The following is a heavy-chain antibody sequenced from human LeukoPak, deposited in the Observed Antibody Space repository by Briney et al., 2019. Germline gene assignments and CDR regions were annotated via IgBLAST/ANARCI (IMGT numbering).Heavy chain of an antibody. CDR1: GFTFSSYG. CDR2: ISYDGSNK. D-gene: IGHD4-11*01. J-gene: IGHJ4*02. Sequence: QTGGSLRLSCAASGFTFSSYGMHWVRQAPGKGLEWVAVISYDGSNKYCADSVKGRFTISRDNSKNTLYLQMNSLRAEDTAVYYCAKDPLPPVNWGQGTLVTVSS. V-gene: IGHV3-30*18. CDR3: AKDPLPPVN.